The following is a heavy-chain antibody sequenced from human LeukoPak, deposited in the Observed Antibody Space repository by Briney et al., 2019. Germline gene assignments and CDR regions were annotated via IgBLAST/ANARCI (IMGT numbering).Heavy chain of an antibody. Sequence: GGSLRLSCTASGFTFGDYAMSWVRQASGKGLEWVGFIRSKAYGGTTEYAASVKGRFTISRDDSKSIAYLQMNSLKTEDTAVYYCTRDSYYYGSGSYNVWGQGTTVTVSS. V-gene: IGHV3-49*04. CDR2: IRSKAYGGTT. J-gene: IGHJ6*02. CDR3: TRDSYYYGSGSYNV. D-gene: IGHD3-10*01. CDR1: GFTFGDYA.